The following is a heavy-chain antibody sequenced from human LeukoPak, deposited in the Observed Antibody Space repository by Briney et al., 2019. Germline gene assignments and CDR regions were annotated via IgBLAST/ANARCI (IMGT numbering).Heavy chain of an antibody. J-gene: IGHJ3*02. D-gene: IGHD3-22*01. V-gene: IGHV1-18*01. CDR3: ARDRYYYDRSGPSFDT. Sequence: LRASVKVSCKTSGYTFNDYGISWVRQAPGQGLEWMGWISGYNGNTNYAQKVQGRVTMTTDTPTNTGYMELRSLRSDDTALYYCARDRYYYDRSGPSFDTWGQGTKVTVSS. CDR2: ISGYNGNT. CDR1: GYTFNDYG.